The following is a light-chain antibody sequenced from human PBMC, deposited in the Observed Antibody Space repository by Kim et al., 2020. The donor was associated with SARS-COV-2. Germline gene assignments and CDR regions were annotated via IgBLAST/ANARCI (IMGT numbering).Light chain of an antibody. J-gene: IGLJ2*01. V-gene: IGLV2-14*03. CDR2: DVS. Sequence: QSALTQPASVSGSPGQSITISCTGTSSDVGRYDFVSWYQHPPGKAPRLIIYDVSIRPSGVSSRFSGSKSGNTASLTISGLRPEDEADYFCCSYTGITSFRIFGGGTQLTVL. CDR1: SSDVGRYDF. CDR3: CSYTGITSFRI.